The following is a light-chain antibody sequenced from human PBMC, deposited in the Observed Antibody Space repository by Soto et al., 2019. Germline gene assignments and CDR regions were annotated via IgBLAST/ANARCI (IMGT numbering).Light chain of an antibody. CDR2: GTN. J-gene: IGLJ2*01. CDR1: SSNIGLGYD. V-gene: IGLV1-40*01. Sequence: QSLLTQPPSVSGAPGQKVTISCTGTSSNIGLGYDVHWYQRLPGTAPKLLVFGTNNRPSGVPDRFSGSKSDTSASLAITGLQTEDEADYFCQSFDSSLSGSKVVFGGGTKLTVL. CDR3: QSFDSSLSGSKVV.